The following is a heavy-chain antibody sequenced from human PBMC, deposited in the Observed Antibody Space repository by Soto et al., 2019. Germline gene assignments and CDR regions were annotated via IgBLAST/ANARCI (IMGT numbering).Heavy chain of an antibody. CDR3: AKDPLWFGEFVTYWYFDL. CDR2: ISYDGSNK. D-gene: IGHD3-10*01. V-gene: IGHV3-30*18. Sequence: GGSLRLSCAASGFTFSSYGMHWVRQAPGKXLEWVAVISYDGSNKYYADSVKGRFTISRDNSKNTLYLQMNSLRAEDTAVYYCAKDPLWFGEFVTYWYFDLWGRGTLVTVSS. J-gene: IGHJ2*01. CDR1: GFTFSSYG.